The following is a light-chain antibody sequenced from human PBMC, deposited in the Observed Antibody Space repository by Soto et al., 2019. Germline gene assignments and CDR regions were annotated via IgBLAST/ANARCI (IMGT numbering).Light chain of an antibody. V-gene: IGKV4-1*01. J-gene: IGKJ1*01. CDR2: WAS. CDR3: QQYYSTPRT. Sequence: DIVMTQSPDSLAVSLGERATINCKSSQSVLYSSNNKNYLAWYQQKAGQPPKVLIYWASTRESGVPDRLSGSGSGTDFTRTINSLQAEDVAVYYCQQYYSTPRTVGQGTKVEIK. CDR1: QSVLYSSNNKNY.